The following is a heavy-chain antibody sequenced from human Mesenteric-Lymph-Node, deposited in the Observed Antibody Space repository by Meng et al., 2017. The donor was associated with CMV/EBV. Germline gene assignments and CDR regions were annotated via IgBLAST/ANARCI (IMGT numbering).Heavy chain of an antibody. CDR2: MFYVRSA. CDR1: GGSINRTY. CDR3: AREVVGATEYYFDY. J-gene: IGHJ4*02. V-gene: IGHV4-39*07. Sequence: SETLSLTCTVSGGSINRTYWGWIRQPPGKGLEWIGSMFYVRSAYHSPSLKSRITLSVDTSKNQFSLRLSSVTAADTAVYYCAREVVGATEYYFDYWGQGTLVTVSS. D-gene: IGHD1-26*01.